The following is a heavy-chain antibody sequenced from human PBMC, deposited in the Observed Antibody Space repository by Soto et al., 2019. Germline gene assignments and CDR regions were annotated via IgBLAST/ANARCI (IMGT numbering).Heavy chain of an antibody. D-gene: IGHD4-17*01. CDR3: ASGFSWVRWPTIDY. CDR2: IWYDGSNK. V-gene: IGHV3-33*01. J-gene: IGHJ4*02. Sequence: PGGSLRLSCAASGFTFSSYGMHWVRQAPGKGLEWVAVIWYDGSNKYYADSVKGRFTISRDNSKNTLYLQMNSLRAEDTAVYYCASGFSWVRWPTIDYWGQGTLVTVSS. CDR1: GFTFSSYG.